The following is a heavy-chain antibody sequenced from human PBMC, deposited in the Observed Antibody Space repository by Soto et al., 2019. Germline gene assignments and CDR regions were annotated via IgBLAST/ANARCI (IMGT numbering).Heavy chain of an antibody. V-gene: IGHV3-7*03. CDR3: QTGAARPGAGYYYYGMDV. D-gene: IGHD3-10*01. CDR1: GFTFSSYW. J-gene: IGHJ6*02. CDR2: IKQDGSEK. Sequence: EVQLVESGGGLVQPGGSLRLSCAASGFTFSSYWMSWVRQAPGKGLEWVANIKQDGSEKYYVDSVKGRFTISSDNAKNSLYLQMNSRRAEDTAVYSCQTGAARPGAGYYYYGMDVWGQGTTVTVSS.